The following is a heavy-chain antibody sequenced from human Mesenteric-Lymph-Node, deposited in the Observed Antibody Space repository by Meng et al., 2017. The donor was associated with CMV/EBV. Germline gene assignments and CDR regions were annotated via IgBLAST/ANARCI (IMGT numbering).Heavy chain of an antibody. V-gene: IGHV3-21*01. J-gene: IGHJ4*02. CDR2: ISSSSSYI. D-gene: IGHD2-15*01. CDR3: ARGATPY. Sequence: GESLKISCAASGFTVSSNYMSWVRQAPGKGLEWVSSISSSSSYIYYADSVKGRFTISRDNAKNSLYLQMNSLRAEDTAVYYCARGATPYWGQGTLVTVSS. CDR1: GFTVSSNY.